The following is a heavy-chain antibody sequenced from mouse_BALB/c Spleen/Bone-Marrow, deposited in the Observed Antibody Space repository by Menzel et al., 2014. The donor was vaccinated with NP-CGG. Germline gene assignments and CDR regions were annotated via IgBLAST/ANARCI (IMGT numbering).Heavy chain of an antibody. CDR1: GYTFTSYW. V-gene: IGHV1-7*01. CDR2: INTSTGYT. CDR3: ARQITTVDYAMDY. D-gene: IGHD1-1*01. Sequence: QVQLQQPGAELAKPGASVKMSCKASGYTFTSYWMHWVKQRPGQGLEWIGYINTSTGYTEYNQKFKDKATLTADKSSSTAYMQLSSLTSEDSAVYYCARQITTVDYAMDYWGQGTSVTVSS. J-gene: IGHJ4*01.